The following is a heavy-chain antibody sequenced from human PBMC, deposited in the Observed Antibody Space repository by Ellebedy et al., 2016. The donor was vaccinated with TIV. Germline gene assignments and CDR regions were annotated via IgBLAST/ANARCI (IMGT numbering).Heavy chain of an antibody. Sequence: GGSLRLSXAASGFTFSSYAMSWVRQAPGKGLEWVSAISGSGGSTYYADSVKGRFTISRDNSKNTLYLQMNSLRAEDTAVYYCAKPPLIRFLEWSLWGDYYYYMDVWGKGTTVTVSS. CDR1: GFTFSSYA. CDR2: ISGSGGST. CDR3: AKPPLIRFLEWSLWGDYYYYMDV. V-gene: IGHV3-23*01. D-gene: IGHD3-3*01. J-gene: IGHJ6*03.